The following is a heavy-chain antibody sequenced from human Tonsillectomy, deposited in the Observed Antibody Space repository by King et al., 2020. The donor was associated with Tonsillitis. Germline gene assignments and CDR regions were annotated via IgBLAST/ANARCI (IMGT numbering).Heavy chain of an antibody. J-gene: IGHJ4*02. CDR1: GGSFSGYY. D-gene: IGHD4-23*01. Sequence: VQLQQWGAGLLKPSETLSLTCAFFGGSFSGYYWSWLRQPPGKGLAWSGEVDHSVSTNYTPSLKSRVTISVDTSKNQFSLNLSSVTAADTAVSYCARSTVGRLYYWGQGTLVTVSS. CDR3: ARSTVGRLYY. V-gene: IGHV4-34*01. CDR2: VDHSVST.